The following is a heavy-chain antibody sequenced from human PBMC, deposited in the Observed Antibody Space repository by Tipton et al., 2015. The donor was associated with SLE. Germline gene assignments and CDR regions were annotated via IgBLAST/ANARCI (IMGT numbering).Heavy chain of an antibody. Sequence: QLVQSGAEVKEPGASVKVSCKTSGYTFTTYFIYWMRQAPGQGPEWVGTIDPSGGGTSYAQKFQGRITVTRDTSLSTVYMDLSSLRSDDTAVYYCARVSSYSYCFDYWGQGTLVTVAS. CDR2: IDPSGGGT. D-gene: IGHD2-2*01. J-gene: IGHJ4*02. CDR1: GYTFTTYF. V-gene: IGHV1-46*01. CDR3: ARVSSYSYCFDY.